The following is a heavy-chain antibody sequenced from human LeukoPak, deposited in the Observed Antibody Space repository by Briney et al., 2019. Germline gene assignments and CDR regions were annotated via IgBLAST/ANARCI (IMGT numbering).Heavy chain of an antibody. D-gene: IGHD3-3*01. V-gene: IGHV4-34*01. CDR3: ARGPITIFGVVIRTPKSNWFDP. Sequence: SETLSLSCGVYGGSFSGYYLTWLRQPPGKGLEWIGEIHPSGSPNYNPSLKSRVTISVDTSKNQFSLKLSSVTAADTAVYYCARGPITIFGVVIRTPKSNWFDPWGQGTLVTVSS. CDR2: IHPSGSP. J-gene: IGHJ5*02. CDR1: GGSFSGYY.